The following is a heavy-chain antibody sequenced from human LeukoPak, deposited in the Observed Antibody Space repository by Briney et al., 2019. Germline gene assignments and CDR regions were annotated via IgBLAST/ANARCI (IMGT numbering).Heavy chain of an antibody. CDR1: GFTFTDYY. V-gene: IGHV3-7*01. Sequence: GGSLRLSCAASGFTFTDYYMSWVRQAPGKGLEWVANIKQDGSEKYYVDSVKGRFTISRDNAKNSLYLQMNSLRAEDTAVYYCARYKGAAAGTGWFDPWGQGTLVTVSS. D-gene: IGHD6-13*01. CDR2: IKQDGSEK. CDR3: ARYKGAAAGTGWFDP. J-gene: IGHJ5*02.